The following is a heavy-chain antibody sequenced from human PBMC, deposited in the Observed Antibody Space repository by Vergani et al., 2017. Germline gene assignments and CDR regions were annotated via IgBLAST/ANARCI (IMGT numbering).Heavy chain of an antibody. Sequence: QVTLKESGPVLVKPTETLTLTCTVSGFSLSNARMGVSWIRQPPGKALEWLAHIFSNDEKSYSTSLKSRLPISKDTSKSQVVLTMTNMDPVDTATYYCARITTYYDYIGGSYRYTVFDYWGQGTLVTGSS. CDR2: IFSNDEK. J-gene: IGHJ4*02. D-gene: IGHD3-16*02. CDR3: ARITTYYDYIGGSYRYTVFDY. CDR1: GFSLSNARMG. V-gene: IGHV2-26*01.